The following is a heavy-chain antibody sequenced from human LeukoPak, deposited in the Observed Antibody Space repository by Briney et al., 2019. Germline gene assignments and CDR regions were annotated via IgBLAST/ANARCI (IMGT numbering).Heavy chain of an antibody. CDR3: ANWPLSVRGVIALFDY. CDR1: GFTSSSYE. Sequence: GSLRLSCAASGFTSSSYEMNWVRQAAGEGVEWVLANIGSGGSTYYADSVEGRFTISKDNYKNTLYLQMNSLRAEDTAVYYCANWPLSVRGVIALFDYWGQGTLVTVSS. V-gene: IGHV3-23*01. J-gene: IGHJ4*02. D-gene: IGHD3-10*01. CDR2: NIGSGGST.